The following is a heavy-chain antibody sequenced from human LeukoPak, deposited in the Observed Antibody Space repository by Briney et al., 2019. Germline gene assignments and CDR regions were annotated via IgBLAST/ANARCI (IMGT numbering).Heavy chain of an antibody. J-gene: IGHJ4*02. CDR3: TRGATSFYYFDQ. CDR2: RYYSGST. V-gene: IGHV4-59*02. Sequence: SETLSLTCTVSGGSVRNRYWSWVRQPPGRGLEWIGYRYYSGSTVYNPSLKSRLTISVDTSKNQFSLKLSSVTATDTAVYYCTRGATSFYYFDQWAQGTPVTVSS. CDR1: GGSVRNRY. D-gene: IGHD2-2*01.